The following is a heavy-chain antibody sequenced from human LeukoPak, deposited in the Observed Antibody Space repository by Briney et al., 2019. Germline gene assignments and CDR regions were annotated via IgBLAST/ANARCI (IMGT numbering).Heavy chain of an antibody. J-gene: IGHJ6*03. Sequence: SETLSLTCTVSGGSISSYYWSWIRQPAGKGLEWIGRIYTSGSTNYNPSLKSRVTMSVDTSKNQFSLKLSSVTAADTAVYYCARAVGGQQLVLMGYGYYYYMDVWGKGTTVTVSS. CDR2: IYTSGST. D-gene: IGHD6-13*01. CDR1: GGSISSYY. CDR3: ARAVGGQQLVLMGYGYYYYMDV. V-gene: IGHV4-4*07.